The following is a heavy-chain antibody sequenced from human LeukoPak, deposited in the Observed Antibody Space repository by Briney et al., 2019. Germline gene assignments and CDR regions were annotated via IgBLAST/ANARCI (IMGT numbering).Heavy chain of an antibody. CDR2: IIPIFGTA. J-gene: IGHJ3*02. CDR1: GYTFTSYG. D-gene: IGHD3-16*01. Sequence: SVKVSCKASGYTFTSYGISWVRQAPGQGLEWMGGIIPIFGTANYAQKFQGRVTITADESTSTAYMELSSLRSEDTAVYYCATVRGHRAFDIWGQGTMVTVSS. CDR3: ATVRGHRAFDI. V-gene: IGHV1-69*13.